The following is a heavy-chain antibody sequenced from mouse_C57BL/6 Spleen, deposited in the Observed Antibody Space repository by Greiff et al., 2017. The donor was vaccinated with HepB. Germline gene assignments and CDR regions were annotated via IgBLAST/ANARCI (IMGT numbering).Heavy chain of an antibody. CDR2: ISSGGSYT. D-gene: IGHD2-5*01. Sequence: EVKLQESGGDLVKPGGSLKLSCAASGFTFSSYGMSWVRQTPDKRLEWVATISSGGSYTYYPDSVKGRFTISRDNAKNTLYLQMSSLKSEDTAMYDCARGAAYYSNGDYFDYWGQGTTLTVSS. V-gene: IGHV5-6*01. CDR3: ARGAAYYSNGDYFDY. J-gene: IGHJ2*01. CDR1: GFTFSSYG.